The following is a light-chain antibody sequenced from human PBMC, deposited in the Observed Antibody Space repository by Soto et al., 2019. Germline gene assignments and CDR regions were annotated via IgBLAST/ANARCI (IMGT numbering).Light chain of an antibody. CDR1: QTVSSNF. Sequence: EIVLTQSPGTLSLSPGERGTLSCRASQTVSSNFLAWYQQKPGQAPRLLIYGASSRATGIPDRFSGSGSGTDFTLTISRLEAEDFAVYYCQHYGSSPANTFGQGTKVDI. J-gene: IGKJ2*01. CDR3: QHYGSSPANT. CDR2: GAS. V-gene: IGKV3-20*01.